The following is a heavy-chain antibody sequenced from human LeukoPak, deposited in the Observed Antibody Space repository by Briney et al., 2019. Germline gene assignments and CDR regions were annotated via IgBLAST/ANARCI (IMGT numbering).Heavy chain of an antibody. CDR3: ARVPQPWRFDP. CDR1: GGSISSYY. V-gene: IGHV4-59*01. J-gene: IGHJ5*02. D-gene: IGHD1-1*01. Sequence: PSETLSLTCTVSGGSISSYYWSWIRQPPGKGLEWIGYVYYSGSTNYNPSLKSRVTISVDTSKNQFSLKLSSVSAADTAVYYCARVPQPWRFDPWGQGTLVTVSS. CDR2: VYYSGST.